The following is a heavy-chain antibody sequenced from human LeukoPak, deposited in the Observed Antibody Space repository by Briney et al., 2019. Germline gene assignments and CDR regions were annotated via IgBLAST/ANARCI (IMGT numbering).Heavy chain of an antibody. Sequence: GGSLRLSCAASGFTLSSYEMNWVRLAPGKGLEWISYISRTGNSIYYADSVKGRFTISRDSAKNTLYLQMNSLRAEDTAVYSCATDWYGAVNSWGRGTLVTVSS. CDR1: GFTLSSYE. J-gene: IGHJ4*02. CDR2: ISRTGNSI. V-gene: IGHV3-48*03. D-gene: IGHD4/OR15-4a*01. CDR3: ATDWYGAVNS.